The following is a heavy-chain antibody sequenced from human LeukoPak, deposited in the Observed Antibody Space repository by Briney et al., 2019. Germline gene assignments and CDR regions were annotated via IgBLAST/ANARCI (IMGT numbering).Heavy chain of an antibody. D-gene: IGHD2-15*01. CDR3: ARGSAATGFDY. J-gene: IGHJ4*02. CDR1: GFIVRSNY. CDR2: IYSGGDT. Sequence: GGSLRLSCAASGFIVRSNYMSWVRQAPGKGLEWVSVIYSGGDTYYADSVKGRFTISRDASKNTLNLQMSSLRAEDTAVYYCARGSAATGFDYWGQGTLVTVSS. V-gene: IGHV3-53*01.